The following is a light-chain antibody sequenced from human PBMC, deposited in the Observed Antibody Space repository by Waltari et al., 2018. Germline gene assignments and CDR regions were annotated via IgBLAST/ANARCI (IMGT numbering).Light chain of an antibody. CDR1: SGHNYYA. V-gene: IGLV4-69*01. Sequence: QLVLTQSPSASASLGASVKLTCTLGSGHNYYAIPWHQKQPEKGPRFLMKINSDGSHIKGDGIPDRFSGSTSGAERYLTISSLQSEDEADYYCQTWGAGALWVFGGGTKLTVL. J-gene: IGLJ3*02. CDR2: INSDGSH. CDR3: QTWGAGALWV.